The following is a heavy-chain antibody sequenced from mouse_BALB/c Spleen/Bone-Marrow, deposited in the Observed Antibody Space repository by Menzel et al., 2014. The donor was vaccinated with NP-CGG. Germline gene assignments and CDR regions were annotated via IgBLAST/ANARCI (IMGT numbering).Heavy chain of an antibody. V-gene: IGHV1-53*01. CDR3: IRSAGTGFAY. Sequence: QVQLQQSETELVKPGASVKLSCKASGYTFTSYYMFWVKQRPGQGLEWIGEINPSNGGTVFNEKFKSKVTLTVDKSSSTAYIQLSGLTSEDSAVYYCIRSAGTGFAYWGQGTLVTVS. CDR1: GYTFTSYY. D-gene: IGHD3-3*01. CDR2: INPSNGGT. J-gene: IGHJ3*01.